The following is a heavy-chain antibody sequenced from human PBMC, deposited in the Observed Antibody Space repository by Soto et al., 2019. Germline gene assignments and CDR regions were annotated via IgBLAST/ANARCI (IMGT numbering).Heavy chain of an antibody. CDR3: ARGRYQLSYYGMDV. D-gene: IGHD2-2*01. CDR1: GYTFTGYY. CDR2: INPNSGGT. V-gene: IGHV1-2*04. Sequence: GASVKVSCKASGYTFTGYYMHWVRQAPGQGLEWMGWINPNSGGTNYAQKFQGWVTMTRDTSISTAYMELSRLRSDDTAVYYCARGRYQLSYYGMDVWGQGTTVTVSS. J-gene: IGHJ6*02.